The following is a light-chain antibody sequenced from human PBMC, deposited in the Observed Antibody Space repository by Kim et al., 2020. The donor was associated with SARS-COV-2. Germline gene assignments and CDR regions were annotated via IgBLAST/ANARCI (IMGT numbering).Light chain of an antibody. CDR3: QVWDLTSEYVV. CDR2: YNS. CDR1: NIGSKS. Sequence: ARGETARITCGGDNIGSKSVHWYHRKPGQAPVMVIYYNSDRPSGIPERFSGSNSGSSATLTIRRVEAGDEADYFCQVWDLTSEYVVFGGGTQLTVL. V-gene: IGLV3-21*04. J-gene: IGLJ2*01.